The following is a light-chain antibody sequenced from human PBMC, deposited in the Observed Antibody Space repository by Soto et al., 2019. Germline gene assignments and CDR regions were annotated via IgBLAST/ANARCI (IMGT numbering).Light chain of an antibody. V-gene: IGLV2-14*03. CDR1: SSDVGAYNY. J-gene: IGLJ2*01. CDR2: DVS. Sequence: QSALTQPASVSGSPGQSITMSCTGTSSDVGAYNYVSWYQHHPGKAPKLVIYDVSNRPAGVSNRFSGSKYDNTASLTISGLQAEDEADYYCSSYTTTATRVFGGGTTVTVL. CDR3: SSYTTTATRV.